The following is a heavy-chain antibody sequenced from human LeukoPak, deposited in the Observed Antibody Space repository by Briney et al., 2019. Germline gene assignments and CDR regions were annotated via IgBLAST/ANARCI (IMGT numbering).Heavy chain of an antibody. CDR1: GISLSNYA. V-gene: IGHV3-23*01. J-gene: IGHJ4*02. CDR2: ISERGGST. Sequence: PRGSLRLSCVVSGISLSNYAMSWVRQAPGKGLEWVSYISERGGSTTYADSVKGRFTISRDNSLNTLYLQMSSLRAEDAAVYFCAKRGVVIRGILVIGYHQEAYHYDYWGQGVLVTVSS. D-gene: IGHD3-10*01. CDR3: AKRGVVIRGILVIGYHQEAYHYDY.